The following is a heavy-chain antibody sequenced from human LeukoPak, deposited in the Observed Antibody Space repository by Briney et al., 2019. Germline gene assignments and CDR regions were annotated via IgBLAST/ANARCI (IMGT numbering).Heavy chain of an antibody. CDR3: AKGADQPKRLRFLGKRYTHYFDY. Sequence: GGSLRLSCAASGFTFSSYAMSWVRQAPGKGLEWVSGISSSGGSTYYADSVKGRFTISRDNSKNTLYLQMNSLRAEDTAVYYCAKGADQPKRLRFLGKRYTHYFDYWGQGTLVTVSS. V-gene: IGHV3-23*01. CDR2: ISSSGGST. CDR1: GFTFSSYA. J-gene: IGHJ4*02. D-gene: IGHD3-3*01.